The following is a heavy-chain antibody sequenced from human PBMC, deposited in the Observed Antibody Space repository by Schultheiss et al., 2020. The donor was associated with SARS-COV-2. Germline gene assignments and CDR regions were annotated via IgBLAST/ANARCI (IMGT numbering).Heavy chain of an antibody. V-gene: IGHV1-2*06. J-gene: IGHJ6*02. CDR3: ARDLLDTAMATYGMDV. D-gene: IGHD5-18*01. Sequence: GESLKISCKASGGTFSSYAISWVRQAPGQGLEWVGRINPNSGATNYAQTFQGRVTMTRDTSISTAYMELSRLRSDDTAVYYCARDLLDTAMATYGMDVWGQGTTVTVSS. CDR2: INPNSGAT. CDR1: GGTFSSYA.